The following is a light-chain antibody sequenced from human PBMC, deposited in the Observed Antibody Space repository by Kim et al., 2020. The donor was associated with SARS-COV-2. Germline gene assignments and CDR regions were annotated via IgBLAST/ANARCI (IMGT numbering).Light chain of an antibody. J-gene: IGKJ4*01. Sequence: ASVGERVTVPCQASKDISNYLNWYQQKTGKAPKLLNYDATKLETGVPSRFSGSRYGTDFTFNISSQQPEDIATYYCQQYDNLQLTFGGGTNVDIK. CDR3: QQYDNLQLT. V-gene: IGKV1-33*01. CDR2: DAT. CDR1: KDISNY.